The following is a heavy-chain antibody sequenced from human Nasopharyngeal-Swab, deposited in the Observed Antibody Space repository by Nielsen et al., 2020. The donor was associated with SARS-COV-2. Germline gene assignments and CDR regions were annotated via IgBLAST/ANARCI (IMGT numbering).Heavy chain of an antibody. Sequence: GEFLKISCATSDFTFSDYYMSWIRQAPGKGLEWVSYISSSGASIYYADSVTGRFTISRDNAENSLYLQMNSLIAEDTALYYCARDTPAMFAYWGQGTLVTVSS. CDR1: DFTFSDYY. CDR3: ARDTPAMFAY. V-gene: IGHV3-11*04. CDR2: ISSSGASI. J-gene: IGHJ4*02.